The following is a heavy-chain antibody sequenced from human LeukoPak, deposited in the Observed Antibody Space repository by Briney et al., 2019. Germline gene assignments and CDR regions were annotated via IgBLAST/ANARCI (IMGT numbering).Heavy chain of an antibody. J-gene: IGHJ4*02. D-gene: IGHD5-18*01. CDR3: ARDRGGKVYTGAVEY. V-gene: IGHV3-9*01. CDR2: INGDGGGV. CDR1: KFTFRYYA. Sequence: GGSLRLSCVGSKFTFRYYAMHWVRQAPGRGLEWVAGINGDGGGVAYADSVVGRFTTSRDYAETSLYLQMNSLRPEDTALYYCARDRGGKVYTGAVEYWGQGTQVAVSS.